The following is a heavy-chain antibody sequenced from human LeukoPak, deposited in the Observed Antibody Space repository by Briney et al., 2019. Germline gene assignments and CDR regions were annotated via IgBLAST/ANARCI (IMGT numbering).Heavy chain of an antibody. J-gene: IGHJ4*02. CDR2: ISGSGGST. Sequence: GGSLRLSCAASGFTFSSYAMSWVRQAPGKGLEWVSAISGSGGSTYYADSVKGRFTISRDNSKNTLYLQVNSLRAEDTAVYYCAKDSWEQQRGYFDYWGQGTLVTASS. CDR3: AKDSWEQQRGYFDY. D-gene: IGHD6-13*01. CDR1: GFTFSSYA. V-gene: IGHV3-23*01.